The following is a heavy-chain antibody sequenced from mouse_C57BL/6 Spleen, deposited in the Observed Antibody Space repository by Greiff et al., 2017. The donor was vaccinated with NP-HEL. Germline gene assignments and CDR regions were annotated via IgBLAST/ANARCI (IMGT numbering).Heavy chain of an antibody. Sequence: QLQQSGPELVKPGASVKISCKASGYTFTDYYMNWVKQSHGKSLEWIGDINPNNGGTSYNQKFKGKATLTVDKSSSTAYMELRSLTSEDSAVYYCAEGGFAYWGQGTLVTVSA. J-gene: IGHJ3*01. CDR2: INPNNGGT. V-gene: IGHV1-26*01. CDR3: AEGGFAY. CDR1: GYTFTDYY.